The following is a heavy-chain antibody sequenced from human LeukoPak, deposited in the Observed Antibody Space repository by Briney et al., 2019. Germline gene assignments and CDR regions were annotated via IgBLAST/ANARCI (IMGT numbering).Heavy chain of an antibody. CDR3: AKGRVGAAHFDY. D-gene: IGHD1-26*01. V-gene: IGHV3-23*01. Sequence: PGASLRLSCAASGFTFSSYAMSWVRPAPGKGLEWVSAISGSGGSTYYADSVKGRFTISRDNSKNTLYLQMNSLRAEDTAVYYCAKGRVGAAHFDYWGQGTLVTVSS. CDR2: ISGSGGST. CDR1: GFTFSSYA. J-gene: IGHJ4*02.